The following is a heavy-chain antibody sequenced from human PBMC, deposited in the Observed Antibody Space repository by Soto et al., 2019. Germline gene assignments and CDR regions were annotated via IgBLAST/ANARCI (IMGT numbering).Heavy chain of an antibody. Sequence: SLRLSCAASGFTFSSYGMHWVRQAPGKGLEWVAVISYDGSNKYYADSVKGRFTISRDNSKNTLYLQMNSLRAEDTAVYYCAKDLDQLSYYYDSSGYSYWGQGTLVTVSS. J-gene: IGHJ4*02. V-gene: IGHV3-30*18. D-gene: IGHD3-22*01. CDR1: GFTFSSYG. CDR3: AKDLDQLSYYYDSSGYSY. CDR2: ISYDGSNK.